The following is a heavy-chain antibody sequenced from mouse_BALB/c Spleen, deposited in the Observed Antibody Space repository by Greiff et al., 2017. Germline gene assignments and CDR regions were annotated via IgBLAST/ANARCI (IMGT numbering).Heavy chain of an antibody. J-gene: IGHJ3*01. CDR2: IYPGSGNT. V-gene: IGHV1-77*01. CDR1: GYTFTDYY. Sequence: VQLQQSGAELARPGASVKLSCKASGYTFTDYYINWVKQRTGQGLEWIGEIYPGSGNTYYNEKFKGKATLTADKSSSTAYMQLSSLTSEDSAVYFCARWGEAWFAYWGQGTLVTVSA. CDR3: ARWGEAWFAY.